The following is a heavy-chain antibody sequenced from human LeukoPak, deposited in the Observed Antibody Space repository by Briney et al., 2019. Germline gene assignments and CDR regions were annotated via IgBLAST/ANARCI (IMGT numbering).Heavy chain of an antibody. CDR3: ARDSGHYYGHDY. CDR2: IYYSGST. D-gene: IGHD3-22*01. Sequence: SETLSLTCTVSGGSIRSYYWGWIRQPPGKGLEWIGYIYYSGSTNYNPSLKSRVTISVNTSKNQFSLKLSSVTAADTAVYYCARDSGHYYGHDYWGQGTLVTVSS. V-gene: IGHV4-59*01. CDR1: GGSIRSYY. J-gene: IGHJ4*02.